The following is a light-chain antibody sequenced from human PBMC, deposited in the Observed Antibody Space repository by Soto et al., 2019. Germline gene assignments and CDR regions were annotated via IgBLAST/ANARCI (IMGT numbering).Light chain of an antibody. CDR2: GAS. J-gene: IGKJ1*01. Sequence: EIVMTQSPATLSVSPGERATLSCRASQSVRSNLAWYQQKPGQAPRLLIYGASTRATGIPARFSGSGSGTEFTLIISSLQSEDFATYYCQQSYSTSWTFGQGTKVEIK. V-gene: IGKV3-15*01. CDR1: QSVRSN. CDR3: QQSYSTSWT.